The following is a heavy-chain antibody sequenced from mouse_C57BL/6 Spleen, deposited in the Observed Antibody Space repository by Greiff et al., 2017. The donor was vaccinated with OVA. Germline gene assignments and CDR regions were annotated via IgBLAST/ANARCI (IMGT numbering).Heavy chain of an antibody. D-gene: IGHD2-5*01. CDR2: IDPETGGT. CDR1: GYTFTDYE. J-gene: IGHJ3*01. CDR3: TRDSNYGFLFAY. V-gene: IGHV1-15*01. Sequence: QVQLQQSGAELVRPGASVTLSCKASGYTFTDYEMHWVKQTPVHGLEWIGAIDPETGGTAYNQKFKGKAILTADKSSSTAYMELRSLTSEDSAVYYCTRDSNYGFLFAYWGQGTLVTVSA.